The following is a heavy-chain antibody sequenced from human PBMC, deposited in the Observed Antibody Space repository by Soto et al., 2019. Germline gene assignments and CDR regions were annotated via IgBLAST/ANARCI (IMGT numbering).Heavy chain of an antibody. CDR1: GDSITGDEW. CDR2: IHHSGAT. CDR3: ATQGFYRMGV. Sequence: QVQLQESGPGLVQPSGTLSLTCAVSGDSITGDEWWSWVRQPPGKGLEWIGEIHHSGATNYNPSLKNRGTISIDKSKNQFSLKLNSVTAADTAMFYCATQGFYRMGVWGRGTTVTVSS. J-gene: IGHJ6*02. V-gene: IGHV4-4*02.